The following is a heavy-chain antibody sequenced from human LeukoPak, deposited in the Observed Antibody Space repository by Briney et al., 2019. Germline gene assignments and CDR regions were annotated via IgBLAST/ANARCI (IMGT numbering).Heavy chain of an antibody. Sequence: SETLSLTCTVSGYSISIGYYWGGIRQPPGKGLEWIGSIYHSGNTYYNPSLKSRVTISVDTSKNQFSLRLSSVTAADTAVYYCARPNWNDLHFDYWGQGTLVTVSS. CDR1: GYSISIGYY. J-gene: IGHJ4*02. CDR3: ARPNWNDLHFDY. D-gene: IGHD1-1*01. V-gene: IGHV4-38-2*02. CDR2: IYHSGNT.